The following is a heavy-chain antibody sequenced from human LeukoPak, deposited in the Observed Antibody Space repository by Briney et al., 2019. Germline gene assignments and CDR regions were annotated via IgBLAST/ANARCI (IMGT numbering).Heavy chain of an antibody. CDR1: GFTFDDYA. CDR3: AQNVVWSGLPEWYGMDV. V-gene: IGHV3-74*01. D-gene: IGHD3-3*01. J-gene: IGHJ6*02. CDR2: INSDGSST. Sequence: GGSLRLSCAASGFTFDDYAMHWVRHAPGKGLVWVSRINSDGSSTSYADSVKGRFTISRDNAKNTLYLQMNSLRAEDTAVYYCAQNVVWSGLPEWYGMDVWGQGTTVTVSS.